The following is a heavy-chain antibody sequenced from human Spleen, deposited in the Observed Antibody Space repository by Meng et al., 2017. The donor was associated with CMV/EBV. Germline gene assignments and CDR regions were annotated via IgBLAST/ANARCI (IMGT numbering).Heavy chain of an antibody. J-gene: IGHJ4*02. V-gene: IGHV1-69*02. CDR2: IIPAVGVT. CDR3: AKGTYSGNLLPGDY. CDR1: GGNFRSYS. D-gene: IGHD1-26*01. Sequence: SVKVSCKASGGNFRSYSLSWLRQAPGQGPVWMGRIIPAVGVTNYAQKFQARIMITADKSTSTTYLELNSLRSEDTAVYYCAKGTYSGNLLPGDYWGQGTLVTVSS.